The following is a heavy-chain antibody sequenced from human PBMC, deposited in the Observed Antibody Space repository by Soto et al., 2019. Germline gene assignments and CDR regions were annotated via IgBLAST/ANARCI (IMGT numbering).Heavy chain of an antibody. J-gene: IGHJ4*02. CDR1: GVTMSYAAYS. V-gene: IGHV4-30-2*01. CDR2: IYPSGMP. CDR3: ARERGGYGLFDS. D-gene: IGHD5-18*01. Sequence: SETLSLTCSVSGVTMSYAAYSWSWIRQPPGKGLEWIGYIYPSGMPFYNPSLRSRVTISIDRSNDQFSLNPKSVTAADTAVYYCARERGGYGLFDSWGQGTLVTVSS.